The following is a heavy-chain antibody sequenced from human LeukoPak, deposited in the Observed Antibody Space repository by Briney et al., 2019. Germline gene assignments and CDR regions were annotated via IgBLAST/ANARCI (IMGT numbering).Heavy chain of an antibody. CDR3: ARDWVAAAANDAFDI. J-gene: IGHJ3*02. V-gene: IGHV3-21*01. CDR1: GFTFSSYS. D-gene: IGHD6-13*01. Sequence: GGSLRLSCAASGFTFSSYSMNWVRQAPGKGLEWVSSISSSSSYIYYADSVKGRFTISRDNAKNSLYLQMSSLRAEDTAVYYCARDWVAAAANDAFDIWGQGTMVTVSS. CDR2: ISSSSSYI.